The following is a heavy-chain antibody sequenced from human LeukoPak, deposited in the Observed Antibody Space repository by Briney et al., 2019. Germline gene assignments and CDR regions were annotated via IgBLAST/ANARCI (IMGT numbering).Heavy chain of an antibody. CDR1: GGTFSSYA. CDR2: INPSGGST. CDR3: ARSRRDGYNLDY. V-gene: IGHV1-46*01. Sequence: ASVKVSCKASGGTFSSYAISWVRQAPGQGLEWMGIINPSGGSTSYAQKFQGRVTMTRDTSTSTVYMELSSLRSEDTAVYYCARSRRDGYNLDYWGQGTLVTVSS. J-gene: IGHJ4*02. D-gene: IGHD5-24*01.